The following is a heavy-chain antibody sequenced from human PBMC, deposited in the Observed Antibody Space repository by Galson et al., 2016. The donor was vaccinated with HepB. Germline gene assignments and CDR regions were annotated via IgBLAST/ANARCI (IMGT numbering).Heavy chain of an antibody. D-gene: IGHD2-8*02. Sequence: SETLSLSCAVSGGSINNTNWWIWVRQPPGKGLQWIGEVYESGDTHYDPSLKSRVTMSLDKSKNHFSLKLTSVTAADTAVYYCKTNPGGVGYFDYWSQGSLVTVSS. V-gene: IGHV4-4*02. CDR1: GGSINNTNW. J-gene: IGHJ4*02. CDR3: KTNPGGVGYFDY. CDR2: VYESGDT.